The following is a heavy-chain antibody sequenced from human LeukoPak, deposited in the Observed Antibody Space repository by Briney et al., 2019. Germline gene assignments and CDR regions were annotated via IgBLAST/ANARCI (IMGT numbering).Heavy chain of an antibody. J-gene: IGHJ4*02. CDR1: GGSISSNIYY. D-gene: IGHD3-16*01. CDR3: VRHVWNKAFYY. CDR2: IYYSGST. V-gene: IGHV4-39*01. Sequence: SETLSLTCTVSGGSISSNIYYWGWIRQPPGKGLEWIGTIYYSGSTYYNPSLKSPVTISVDTSKNQLSLKLSSVIAADTAVYYCVRHVWNKAFYYCGQGILVTVSS.